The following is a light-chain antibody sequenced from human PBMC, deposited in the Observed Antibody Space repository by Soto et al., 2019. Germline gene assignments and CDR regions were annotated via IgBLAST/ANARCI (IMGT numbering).Light chain of an antibody. CDR2: DVS. V-gene: IGLV2-14*01. J-gene: IGLJ2*01. CDR3: SSYTGGSTVV. CDR1: SSDIGDYNY. Sequence: QSALTQPASVSGSPGQSIAISCTGSSSDIGDYNYVSWYQQHPGKAPKLMIFDVSNRPSGVSNRFSGSMSGNTASLTISGLQPEDGGGYYCSSYTGGSTVVFGGGTKLTVL.